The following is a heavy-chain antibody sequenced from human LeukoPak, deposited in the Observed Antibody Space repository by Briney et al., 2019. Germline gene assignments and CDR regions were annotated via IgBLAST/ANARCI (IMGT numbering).Heavy chain of an antibody. CDR2: IFYSGSP. CDR1: GDSISSSSYY. J-gene: IGHJ4*02. Sequence: SETLSLTCTVSGDSISSSSYYWAWIRQPPGKGLEWIGSIFYSGSPYYNPSLTSLKSRVTISVDASKNQLSLKLNSVTAADMAVYYCARVLSLGFGDVTRFDFWGQGSLVTVFS. V-gene: IGHV4-39*07. CDR3: ARVLSLGFGDVTRFDF. D-gene: IGHD3-10*01.